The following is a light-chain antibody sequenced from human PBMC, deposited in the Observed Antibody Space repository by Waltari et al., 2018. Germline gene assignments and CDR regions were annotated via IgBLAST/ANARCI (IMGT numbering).Light chain of an antibody. V-gene: IGLV2-18*02. J-gene: IGLJ2*01. CDR1: RSDVGSYNL. CDR3: SSYTSSSFVV. CDR2: EVS. Sequence: QSALTQPPSVSGSPGQSVTISCPGTRSDVGSYNLVSWYQQPPGTAPKLMIYEVSNRPSGVPDRFSGSKSGNTASLTISGLQAEDEADYYCSSYTSSSFVVFGGGTKLTVL.